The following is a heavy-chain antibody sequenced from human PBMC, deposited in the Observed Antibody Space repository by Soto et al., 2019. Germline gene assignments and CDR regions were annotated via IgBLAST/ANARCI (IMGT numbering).Heavy chain of an antibody. D-gene: IGHD2-2*01. CDR2: ISSGGDDI. CDR1: GFAFSPYG. CDR3: ARVGGSCSTASCFAYFDS. Sequence: EVQVVESGGGLVKPGGSLRLSCAASGFAFSPYGMNWVRQAPGKGLEWVSSISSGGDDIFYADSVKGRFTISRNNAKNSLYLQMNSLRAEDAAVYYCARVGGSCSTASCFAYFDSLGQGTLVTVSS. J-gene: IGHJ4*02. V-gene: IGHV3-21*06.